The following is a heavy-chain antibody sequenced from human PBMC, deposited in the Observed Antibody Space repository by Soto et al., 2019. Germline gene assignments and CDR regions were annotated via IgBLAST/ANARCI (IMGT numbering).Heavy chain of an antibody. CDR3: ARAYTGRLPRRADYYYDMDV. CDR2: IGAARDP. J-gene: IGHJ6*02. CDR1: GFTFGNFD. V-gene: IGHV3-13*05. D-gene: IGHD2-2*02. Sequence: GGSLRLSCATSGFTFGNFDMHWVRQVPGKGLEWVSAIGAARDPYYLGSVKGRFTISRENAKNSVYLQMNDLRAGDSAVYYCARAYTGRLPRRADYYYDMDVWGQGTTVPVSS.